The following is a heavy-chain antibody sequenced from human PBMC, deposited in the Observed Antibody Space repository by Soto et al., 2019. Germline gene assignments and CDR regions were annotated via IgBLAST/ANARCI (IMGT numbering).Heavy chain of an antibody. V-gene: IGHV1-69*13. CDR1: GGTFSRYA. J-gene: IGHJ4*02. CDR2: IIPIFGTA. Sequence: SSVQVPCQASGGTFSRYAISWVRQAPGQGLEWMGGIIPIFGTANYAQKFQGRVTITADECTSTAYMERSSLRSEDTAVYYCACYPAAGQYYFDYWGQGTLVTVAS. CDR3: ACYPAAGQYYFDY. D-gene: IGHD6-13*01.